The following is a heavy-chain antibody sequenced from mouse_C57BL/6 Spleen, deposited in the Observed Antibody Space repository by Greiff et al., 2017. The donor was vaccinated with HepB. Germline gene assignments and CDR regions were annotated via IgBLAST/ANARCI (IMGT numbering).Heavy chain of an antibody. V-gene: IGHV1-82*01. Sequence: VQLQQSGPELVKPGASVKISCKASGYAFSSSWMNWVKQRPGKGLEWIGRIYPGDGDTNDNGKFKGKATLTADKSSSTAYIQLSSLTSEDSAVYFCARMTPNYYGSLYYFDYWGQGTTLTVSS. D-gene: IGHD1-1*01. CDR3: ARMTPNYYGSLYYFDY. CDR1: GYAFSSSW. J-gene: IGHJ2*01. CDR2: IYPGDGDT.